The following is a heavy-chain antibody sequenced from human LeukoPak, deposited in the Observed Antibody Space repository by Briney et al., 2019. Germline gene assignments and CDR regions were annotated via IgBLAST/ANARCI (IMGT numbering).Heavy chain of an antibody. J-gene: IGHJ4*02. CDR1: GFIFSNYA. CDR2: ISRIGGST. D-gene: IGHD1-7*01. Sequence: PGGSLRLSCAASGFIFSNYALAWVRQAPGKGLEWVSGISRIGGSTHYADSVKGRFTISRDNSKNILYLQMNSLRAEDTALYYCAREGGYHTGTNYWGQGTLVTVSS. V-gene: IGHV3-23*01. CDR3: AREGGYHTGTNY.